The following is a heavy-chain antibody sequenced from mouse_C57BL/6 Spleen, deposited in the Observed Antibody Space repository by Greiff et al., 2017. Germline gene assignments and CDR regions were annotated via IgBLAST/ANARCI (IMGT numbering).Heavy chain of an antibody. D-gene: IGHD2-5*01. CDR2: IDPSDSYT. CDR3: AGGYRNCPSWFAY. Sequence: QVQLQQPGAELVMPGASVKLSCKASGYTFTSYWMPWVKQRPGQGLEWIGEIDPSDSYTNYNQKFKGNATLTVDKSSSTAYMQLSSLTSEDSAVYYCAGGYRNCPSWFAYWGQGTLVTVSA. V-gene: IGHV1-69*01. J-gene: IGHJ3*01. CDR1: GYTFTSYW.